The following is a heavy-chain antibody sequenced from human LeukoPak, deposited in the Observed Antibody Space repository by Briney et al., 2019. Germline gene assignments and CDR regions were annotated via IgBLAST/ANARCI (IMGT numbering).Heavy chain of an antibody. CDR1: GFTFSSYS. CDR2: IISSSSTI. Sequence: GGSLRLSCAASGFTFSSYSMNWVRQAPGKGLEGVSYIISSSSTIYYADSVKGRFTISRDNAKNSLYLQMNSLRAEDTAVYYCASDIEYYDSSPYWGQGTLVTVSS. J-gene: IGHJ4*02. D-gene: IGHD3-22*01. V-gene: IGHV3-48*01. CDR3: ASDIEYYDSSPY.